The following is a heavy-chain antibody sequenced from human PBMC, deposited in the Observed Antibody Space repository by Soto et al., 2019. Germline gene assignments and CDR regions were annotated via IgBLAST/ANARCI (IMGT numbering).Heavy chain of an antibody. V-gene: IGHV3-9*01. J-gene: IGHJ4*01. CDR3: VKAFKAYTVTTYFEH. Sequence: HLVESGGGLVQPGRSLRLSCVASGLSIDDSAMHWVRQVPGMGLEWVSGISWNSGRIGYADSVKGRFAISRDNAKSSLYLQMDSLSPEDTALYYCVKAFKAYTVTTYFEHWGRGALVTVSS. D-gene: IGHD4-17*01. CDR2: ISWNSGRI. CDR1: GLSIDDSA.